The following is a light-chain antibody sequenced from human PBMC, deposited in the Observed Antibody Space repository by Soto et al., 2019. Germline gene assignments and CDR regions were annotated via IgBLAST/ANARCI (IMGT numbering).Light chain of an antibody. J-gene: IGLJ3*02. CDR1: SSDVGGSKY. CDR3: SSHTSSGTWV. CDR2: DVT. V-gene: IGLV2-14*03. Sequence: QSVLTQPASVSGSPGQSITVSCTGTSSDVGGSKYVSWYQQHPGKAPKVVIYDVTNRPSGISVRFSGSKSGNTASLTISGLQAEDEADYYCSSHTSSGTWVFGGGTKLTVL.